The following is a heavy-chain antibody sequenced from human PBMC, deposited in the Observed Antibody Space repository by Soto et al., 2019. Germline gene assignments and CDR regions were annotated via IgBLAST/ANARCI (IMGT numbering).Heavy chain of an antibody. J-gene: IGHJ5*02. CDR3: ARIVVGATVDL. Sequence: TLSLTCSVSGDSVSSDRYFWTWIRQPPGKGLEWIAYISYTGDTNYNPSLKSRVTISVDTSRNQFSLTLTSVTAADTAVYFCARIVVGATVDLWGQGSLVTVSS. D-gene: IGHD1-26*01. CDR1: GDSVSSDRYF. CDR2: ISYTGDT. V-gene: IGHV4-61*01.